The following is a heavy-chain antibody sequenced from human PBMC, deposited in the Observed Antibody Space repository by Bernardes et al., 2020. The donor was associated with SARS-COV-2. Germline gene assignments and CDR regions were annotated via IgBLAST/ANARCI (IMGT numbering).Heavy chain of an antibody. CDR1: GYTFTSYG. V-gene: IGHV1-18*01. J-gene: IGHJ6*02. Sequence: ASVKVSCKASGYTFTSYGISWVRQAPGQGLDWMGWISAYNGNTNYAQKLQGRVTRTTDTSTSTAYMELRSLRSDDTAVYYCARGPFTIFGVVHPEYYYGMDVWGQGTTVTVSS. CDR2: ISAYNGNT. CDR3: ARGPFTIFGVVHPEYYYGMDV. D-gene: IGHD3-3*01.